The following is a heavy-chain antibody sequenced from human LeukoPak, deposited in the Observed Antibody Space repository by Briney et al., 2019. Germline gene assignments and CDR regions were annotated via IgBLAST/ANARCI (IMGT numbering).Heavy chain of an antibody. CDR1: GFTFSSYA. J-gene: IGHJ4*02. CDR2: ISSSGSTI. Sequence: GGSLRLSCAASGFTFSSYAMSWVRQAPGKGLEWVSYISSSGSTIYYADSVKGRFTISRDNAKNSLYLQMNSLRAEDTAVYYCARRMGSSWYYFDYWGQGTLVTVSS. D-gene: IGHD6-13*01. CDR3: ARRMGSSWYYFDY. V-gene: IGHV3-48*03.